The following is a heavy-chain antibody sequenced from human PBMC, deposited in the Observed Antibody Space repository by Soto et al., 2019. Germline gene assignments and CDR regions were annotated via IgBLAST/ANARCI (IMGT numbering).Heavy chain of an antibody. V-gene: IGHV1-2*02. Sequence: QLHLVQSGAVVKKPGASVTVSCSASGYPVTAYYMHWVRQAPGRGLEGMGGINPATGAAKYTQTFRGRVTGAGDTSTSTVFMELGGLTSEDAAGFYCARGGGVGVAGSAAFDMWGQGTVVTVSS. J-gene: IGHJ3*02. CDR1: GYPVTAYY. CDR3: ARGGGVGVAGSAAFDM. D-gene: IGHD3-3*01. CDR2: INPATGAA.